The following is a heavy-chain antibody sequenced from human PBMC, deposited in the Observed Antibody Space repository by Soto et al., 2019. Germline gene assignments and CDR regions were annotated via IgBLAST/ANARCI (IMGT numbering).Heavy chain of an antibody. J-gene: IGHJ6*02. Sequence: GSLRLACAASGFTFDDYTMHWVRQAPGKGLGWVSLISWGGGSTYSADSVKGRFTISRDNSKNSLYLQMNSLRTEDTALYYCAKDLFRGGYDYYYYYYYGMDVWGQGTTVTVSS. CDR1: GFTFDDYT. D-gene: IGHD5-12*01. CDR2: ISWGGGST. V-gene: IGHV3-43*01. CDR3: AKDLFRGGYDYYYYYYYGMDV.